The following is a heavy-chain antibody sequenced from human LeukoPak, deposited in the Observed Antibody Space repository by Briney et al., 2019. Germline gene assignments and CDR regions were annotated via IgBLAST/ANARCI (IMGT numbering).Heavy chain of an antibody. CDR2: ITPSGGT. J-gene: IGHJ4*02. Sequence: ASVKVSCKASGYTFTSYAMHWVRQAPGQGLEWMGWITPSGGTNYPQKFPGRVAITRDTPITTAYMDLSRLTSDDTAVYYCARDRYGDGFAHFDYWGQGALVTVSS. D-gene: IGHD5-24*01. CDR3: ARDRYGDGFAHFDY. V-gene: IGHV1-2*02. CDR1: GYTFTSYA.